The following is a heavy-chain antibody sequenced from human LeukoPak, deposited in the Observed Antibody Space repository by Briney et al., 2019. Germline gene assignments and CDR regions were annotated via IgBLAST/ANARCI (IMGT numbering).Heavy chain of an antibody. J-gene: IGHJ6*03. CDR1: GFTFGDYA. V-gene: IGHV3-49*04. D-gene: IGHD3-3*01. Sequence: PGGSLRLSCTASGFTFGDYAMSWVRQAPGKGLEWVGFIRSKAYGGTTEYAASVKGRFTISRDDSKSIAYLQMNSLKTEDTAVYYCTRGRKVKLEWTGGYYMDVWGKGTTVTVSS. CDR3: TRGRKVKLEWTGGYYMDV. CDR2: IRSKAYGGTT.